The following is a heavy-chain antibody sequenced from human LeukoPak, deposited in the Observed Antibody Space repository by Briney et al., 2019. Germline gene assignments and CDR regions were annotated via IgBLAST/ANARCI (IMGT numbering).Heavy chain of an antibody. D-gene: IGHD6-13*01. CDR2: ISYDGSNK. V-gene: IGHV3-30*03. Sequence: PGGSLRLSCAASGFTFSNYWLTWVRQAPGQGLEWVAVISYDGSNKYYADSVKGRFTISRDNSKNTLYLQMNSLRAEDTAVYYCAREGSSPNWFDPWGQGTLVTVSS. CDR1: GFTFSNYW. J-gene: IGHJ5*02. CDR3: AREGSSPNWFDP.